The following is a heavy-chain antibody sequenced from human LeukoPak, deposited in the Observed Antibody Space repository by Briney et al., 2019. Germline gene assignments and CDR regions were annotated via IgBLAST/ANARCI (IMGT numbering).Heavy chain of an antibody. CDR2: IKQDGSEK. CDR3: ARNTAMVTGDAFDI. D-gene: IGHD5-18*01. CDR1: GFTFSSYW. Sequence: GGSLRLSCAASGFTFSSYWMSWVRQAPGKGLEWVANIKQDGSEKYYVDSVKGRFTISRDNAKNSLYLQMNSLRAEDTAVYYCARNTAMVTGDAFDIWGQGTMVTVSS. V-gene: IGHV3-7*01. J-gene: IGHJ3*02.